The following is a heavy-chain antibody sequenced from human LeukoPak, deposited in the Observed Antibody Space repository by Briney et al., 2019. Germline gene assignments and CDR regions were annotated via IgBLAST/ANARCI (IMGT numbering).Heavy chain of an antibody. Sequence: GGSLRLSCAASGFTVSSNYMSWVRQAPGKGLEWVSVIYSGGNTYYADSVKGRFTISRDNSKNTLYLQMNSLRAEDTAVYYCAIPGRSAWSPFDYWGQGTLVTVSS. CDR1: GFTVSSNY. CDR2: IYSGGNT. J-gene: IGHJ4*02. V-gene: IGHV3-53*05. CDR3: AIPGRSAWSPFDY. D-gene: IGHD1-14*01.